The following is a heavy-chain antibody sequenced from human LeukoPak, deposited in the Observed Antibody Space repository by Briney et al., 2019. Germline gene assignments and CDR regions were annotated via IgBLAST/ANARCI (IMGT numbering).Heavy chain of an antibody. J-gene: IGHJ4*02. Sequence: GGSLRLSXAASGFTFSSYSMNWVCQAPGKGLEWVSSISSSSSYIYYTDSVKGRFTISRDNAKNSLYLQMNSLRAEDTAVYYCATVTTSSFDYWGQGTLVTVSS. D-gene: IGHD4-11*01. CDR3: ATVTTSSFDY. CDR2: ISSSSSYI. CDR1: GFTFSSYS. V-gene: IGHV3-21*01.